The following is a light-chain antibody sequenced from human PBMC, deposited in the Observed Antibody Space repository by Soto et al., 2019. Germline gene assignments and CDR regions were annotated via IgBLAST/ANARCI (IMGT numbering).Light chain of an antibody. CDR2: EVN. CDR3: ASFRSGTILV. V-gene: IGLV2-14*01. CDR1: RSDIGDSNF. J-gene: IGLJ1*01. Sequence: QSALTQPASVSGSPGQSVTISCTGPRSDIGDSNFISWYQHSPGKAPRLLIYEVNNRPSGVSRRFSGSKAGNTASLTISGLLDDAEDYYFCASFRSGTILVFGSGTKVTVL.